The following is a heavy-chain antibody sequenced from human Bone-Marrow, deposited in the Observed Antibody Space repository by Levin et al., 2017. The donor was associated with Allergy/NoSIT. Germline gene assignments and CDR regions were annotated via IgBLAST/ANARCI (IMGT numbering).Heavy chain of an antibody. V-gene: IGHV4-39*07. D-gene: IGHD1-20*01. CDR2: IYYNSYT. CDR3: ARLANNWNVNWFDP. CDR1: GASINSTNYY. Sequence: PSETLSLTCTVSGASINSTNYYWGWIRQPPGKGLEWIGTIYYNSYTYYNPSLKSRVTISKDTSKNQFSLKLSSVTAADTAVYYCARLANNWNVNWFDPWGQGTLVTVSS. J-gene: IGHJ5*02.